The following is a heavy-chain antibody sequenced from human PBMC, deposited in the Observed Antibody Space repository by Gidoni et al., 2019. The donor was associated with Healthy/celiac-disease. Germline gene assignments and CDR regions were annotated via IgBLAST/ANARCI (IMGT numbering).Heavy chain of an antibody. Sequence: EVQLLESGGGLVQPGGSMRLSCAASGFHFSSYAMSWVRQAPGKGLEWVSAISGSGGSTYYADSVKGRSTISRDNSKNTLYLQMNSLRAEDTAVYYCAKSTMVRGIFDYWGQGTLVTVSS. J-gene: IGHJ4*02. D-gene: IGHD3-10*01. CDR1: GFHFSSYA. CDR2: ISGSGGST. V-gene: IGHV3-23*01. CDR3: AKSTMVRGIFDY.